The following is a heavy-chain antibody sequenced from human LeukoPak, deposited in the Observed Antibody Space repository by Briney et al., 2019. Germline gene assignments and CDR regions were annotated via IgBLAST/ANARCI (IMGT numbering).Heavy chain of an antibody. D-gene: IGHD2-2*02. CDR3: AREGYCSSTSCYNFNY. Sequence: SETLSLTCTVSGGSISSYYWSWIRQPPGKGLEWIGYIYYSGSTNYNPSLKSRVTISLDTSKNQFSLNLSSVTAADTAVYYCAREGYCSSTSCYNFNYWGQGTLVTVSS. CDR1: GGSISSYY. V-gene: IGHV4-59*12. CDR2: IYYSGST. J-gene: IGHJ4*02.